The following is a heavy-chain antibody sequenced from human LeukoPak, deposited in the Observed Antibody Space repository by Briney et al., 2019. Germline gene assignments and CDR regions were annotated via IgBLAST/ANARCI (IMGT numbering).Heavy chain of an antibody. Sequence: GGSLRLSCAASGFTFSSYWMSWVRQAPGKGLEWVANIKQDGSEKYYVDSVKGRFTISRDNAKNSLYLQMNSLRAEDTAVYYCARWVNYYDSSGYYWHPLDYWGQGTLATVSS. D-gene: IGHD3-22*01. V-gene: IGHV3-7*01. CDR3: ARWVNYYDSSGYYWHPLDY. J-gene: IGHJ4*02. CDR1: GFTFSSYW. CDR2: IKQDGSEK.